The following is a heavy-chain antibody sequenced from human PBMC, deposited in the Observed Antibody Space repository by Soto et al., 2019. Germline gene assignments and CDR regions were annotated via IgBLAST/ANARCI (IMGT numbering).Heavy chain of an antibody. V-gene: IGHV3-7*01. CDR2: IKEDGSDK. Sequence: LSLSCVASGFTFTTYWMSWVRQAPGKGLEWVANIKEDGSDKYYVDSVKGRFTISRDNAKNLLYLQMNSLGAGDTAMYYCARFTRGSSGDYWGQGTLVTVSS. D-gene: IGHD6-25*01. CDR1: GFTFTTYW. CDR3: ARFTRGSSGDY. J-gene: IGHJ4*02.